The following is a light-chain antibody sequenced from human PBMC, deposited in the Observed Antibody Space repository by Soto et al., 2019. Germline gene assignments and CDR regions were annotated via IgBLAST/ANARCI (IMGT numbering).Light chain of an antibody. V-gene: IGKV3-20*01. CDR1: QSVSNNY. CDR2: GAS. J-gene: IGKJ1*01. Sequence: EVMLTQSPATLSLSPGERATLSCRASQSVSNNYLAWYQQKPGQAPRLIIYGASSRATGIPDRFSGSGSGTDFTLTISRLEPEDFAVYYCQQYGSSSWTFGQGSKVDI. CDR3: QQYGSSSWT.